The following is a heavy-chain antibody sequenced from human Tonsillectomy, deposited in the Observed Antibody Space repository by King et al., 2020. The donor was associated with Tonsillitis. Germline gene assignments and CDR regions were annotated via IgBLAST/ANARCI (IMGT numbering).Heavy chain of an antibody. J-gene: IGHJ4*02. CDR1: GGSINSGGYS. V-gene: IGHV4-31*03. Sequence: PMQEWGPRVVKPSQTLSLTCTVSGGSINSGGYSWTWIRQHPGKGLEWIGYIYSSGSTYYNPSLKSRVTISEDTSQNQFSLKLSSVTAADTAVYYCARGGDNFWSGYHFDYWGQGTLVTVSS. CDR2: IYSSGST. D-gene: IGHD3-3*01. CDR3: ARGGDNFWSGYHFDY.